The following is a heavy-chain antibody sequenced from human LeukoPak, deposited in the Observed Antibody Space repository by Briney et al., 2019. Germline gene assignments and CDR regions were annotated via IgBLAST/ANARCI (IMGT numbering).Heavy chain of an antibody. V-gene: IGHV3-74*01. Sequence: PGGSPRLSCAASGFTFSGYWMHWVRQAPGKGLVWVSRVATGGTGPSYADSVKGRFTISRDNAKNTLYLQMNSLRAEDTAVYFCARDMGPYGGSPGASWGQGTLVTVSS. CDR3: ARDMGPYGGSPGAS. D-gene: IGHD4-23*01. J-gene: IGHJ5*02. CDR1: GFTFSGYW. CDR2: VATGGTGP.